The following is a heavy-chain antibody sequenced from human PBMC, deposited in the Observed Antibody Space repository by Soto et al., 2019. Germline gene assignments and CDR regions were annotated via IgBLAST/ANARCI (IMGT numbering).Heavy chain of an antibody. CDR2: INSDGSST. D-gene: IGHD2-15*01. Sequence: EVQLVESGGGLVQPGGSLRLSCAASEFNFSSYWMHWVRQAPEKGMVWVSRINSDGSSTSYADSVKGRFTISRDNAKNTLYLQINSLRAEDTAVYYCVRKSLVVAAATREDYWGQGTLVTVSS. J-gene: IGHJ4*02. CDR3: VRKSLVVAAATREDY. CDR1: EFNFSSYW. V-gene: IGHV3-74*01.